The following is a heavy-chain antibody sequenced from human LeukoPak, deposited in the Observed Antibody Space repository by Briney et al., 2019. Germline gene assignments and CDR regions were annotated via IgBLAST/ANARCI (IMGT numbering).Heavy chain of an antibody. V-gene: IGHV4-39*01. CDR3: ARGSDWGSAFDI. Sequence: PSETLSLTCTVSGDSISSSSYYWGWIRQPPGKGLEWIASIYYSGNTYYNPSLKSRVTISVDTSNNQFSLKLTSVTAADTAVYYCARGSDWGSAFDIWGQGTMVTVSS. CDR1: GDSISSSSYY. CDR2: IYYSGNT. D-gene: IGHD7-27*01. J-gene: IGHJ3*02.